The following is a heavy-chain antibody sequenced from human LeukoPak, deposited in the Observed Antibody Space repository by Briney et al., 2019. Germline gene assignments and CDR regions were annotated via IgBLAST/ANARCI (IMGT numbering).Heavy chain of an antibody. CDR3: AKDKWVYDFWSGLGPFDY. CDR2: ISGSGGST. V-gene: IGHV3-23*01. Sequence: GGSLRLSCAASGFTFSSYAMSWVRQAPGKGLEWVSAISGSGGSTYYADSVKGRFTISRDNSKNTLYLQMNSLRAEDTAVYYCAKDKWVYDFWSGLGPFDYWGQGTLVTVSS. D-gene: IGHD3-3*01. J-gene: IGHJ4*02. CDR1: GFTFSSYA.